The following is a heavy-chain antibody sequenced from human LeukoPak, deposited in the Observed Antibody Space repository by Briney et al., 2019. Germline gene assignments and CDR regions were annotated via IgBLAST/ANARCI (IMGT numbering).Heavy chain of an antibody. J-gene: IGHJ5*02. CDR1: GYSISSGYY. D-gene: IGHD3-22*01. Sequence: SETLSLTCTVSGYSISSGYYWSWIRQPPGKGLEWIGEINHSGSTNYNPSLKSRITISVDTSKNQFSLKLSSVTAADTAVYYCAHRPDYYDSSGSLNWFDPWGQGTLVTVSS. V-gene: IGHV4-38-2*02. CDR2: INHSGST. CDR3: AHRPDYYDSSGSLNWFDP.